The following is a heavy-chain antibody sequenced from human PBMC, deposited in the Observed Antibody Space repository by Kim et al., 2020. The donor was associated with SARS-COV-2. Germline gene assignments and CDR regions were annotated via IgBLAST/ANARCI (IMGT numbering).Heavy chain of an antibody. J-gene: IGHJ4*02. D-gene: IGHD6-19*01. CDR3: ARGAAVASHYFDY. Sequence: YSPCLKSRLTISMDTSKNQFSLKLSSVTAADKAVCYWARGAAVASHYFDYWGQGTLVTVSS. V-gene: IGHV4-31*02.